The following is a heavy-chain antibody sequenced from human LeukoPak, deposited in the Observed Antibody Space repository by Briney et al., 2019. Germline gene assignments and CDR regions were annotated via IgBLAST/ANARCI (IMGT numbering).Heavy chain of an antibody. V-gene: IGHV3-21*01. CDR2: ISSSSHI. Sequence: GGSLRLSCAASGFTFSSYSMNWVRQAPGKGLERVSSISSSSHIYYADSVKGRFTISRDNAKNSLYLQMNSLRAEDTAVYYCASHYYDSSGYYSWGQGTLVTVSS. CDR1: GFTFSSYS. CDR3: ASHYYDSSGYYS. D-gene: IGHD3-22*01. J-gene: IGHJ4*02.